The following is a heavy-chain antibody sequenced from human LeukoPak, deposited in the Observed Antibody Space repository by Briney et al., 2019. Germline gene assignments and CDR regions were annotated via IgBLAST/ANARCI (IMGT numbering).Heavy chain of an antibody. J-gene: IGHJ4*02. V-gene: IGHV3-7*05. CDR3: ARRQQLAYDY. CDR2: IYQDGSVI. Sequence: PGGSLRLSCAASGFTFSSNWMTWVRPAPGKGLEWVASIYQDGSVISYVDSVRGRFTISRDNAKTSLYLQMYSLRAEDTAVYYCARRQQLAYDYWGQGTLVTVSS. CDR1: GFTFSSNW. D-gene: IGHD6-13*01.